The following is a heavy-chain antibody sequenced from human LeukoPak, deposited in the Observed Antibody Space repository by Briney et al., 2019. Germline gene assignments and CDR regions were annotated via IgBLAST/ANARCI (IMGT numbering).Heavy chain of an antibody. J-gene: IGHJ4*02. D-gene: IGHD1-26*01. CDR3: AAEWELLGGFDY. CDR1: GVSISSGGYY. V-gene: IGHV4-31*03. Sequence: SETLSLTCTVSGVSISSGGYYWSWIRQHPGKGLEWIGYIYYSGSTYYNPSLKSRVTISVDTSKNQFSLKLSSVTAADTAVYYCAAEWELLGGFDYWGQGTLVTVSS. CDR2: IYYSGST.